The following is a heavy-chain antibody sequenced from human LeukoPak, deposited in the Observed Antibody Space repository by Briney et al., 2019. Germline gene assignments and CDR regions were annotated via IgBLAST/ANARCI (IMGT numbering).Heavy chain of an antibody. D-gene: IGHD5-12*01. CDR3: ARQEWVIVATIWGIDAFDI. J-gene: IGHJ3*02. Sequence: ASVKVSCKASGYTFTGYYMHWVRQAPGQGLEWMGWINPNSGGTNYAQKFQGRVTMTRDTSISTAYMELSRLRSDDTAVYYCARQEWVIVATIWGIDAFDIWGQGTMVTVSP. V-gene: IGHV1-2*02. CDR2: INPNSGGT. CDR1: GYTFTGYY.